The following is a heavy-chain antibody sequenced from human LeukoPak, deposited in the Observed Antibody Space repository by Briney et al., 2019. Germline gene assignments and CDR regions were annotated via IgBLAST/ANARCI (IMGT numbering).Heavy chain of an antibody. V-gene: IGHV1-46*01. Sequence: ASVKVSCKASGYTFTSYYMHWLRQAPGQGLERMGIINPSGGSTSYAQKFQGRVTMTRDTSTSTVYMEPSSLRSEDTAVYYCARDICYDSSGYPSFDYWGQGTLVTVSS. CDR1: GYTFTSYY. CDR3: ARDICYDSSGYPSFDY. CDR2: INPSGGST. J-gene: IGHJ4*02. D-gene: IGHD3-22*01.